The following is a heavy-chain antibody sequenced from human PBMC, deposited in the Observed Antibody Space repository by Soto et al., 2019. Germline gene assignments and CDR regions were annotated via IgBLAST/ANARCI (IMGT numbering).Heavy chain of an antibody. Sequence: QVQLVQSGAEVKKPGSSVKVSCKASGGTFSSYAISWVRQAPGQGLEWMGGIIPIFGTAHYAQKFQGRVTITAYESTSTAYMELSRLRSEDTAVYYCARRYATDLYYYGMDVWGQGTTVTVSS. D-gene: IGHD5-18*01. V-gene: IGHV1-69*01. J-gene: IGHJ6*02. CDR2: IIPIFGTA. CDR3: ARRYATDLYYYGMDV. CDR1: GGTFSSYA.